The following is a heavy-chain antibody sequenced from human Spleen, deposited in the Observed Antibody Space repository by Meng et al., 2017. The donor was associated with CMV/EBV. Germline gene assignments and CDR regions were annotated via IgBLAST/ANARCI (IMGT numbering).Heavy chain of an antibody. V-gene: IGHV1-2*02. CDR2: INPNSGGT. CDR1: GYTFTDYY. CDR3: ARLDGGPYSRSDY. Sequence: ASVKVSCKASGYTFTDYYIHWVRQAPGQGLEWMGWINPNSGGTNYAQKFHDRVTMTRDTSISTAYMELSRLRSDDTAVYYCARLDGGPYSRSDYWGQGTLVTVS. D-gene: IGHD3-16*01. J-gene: IGHJ4*02.